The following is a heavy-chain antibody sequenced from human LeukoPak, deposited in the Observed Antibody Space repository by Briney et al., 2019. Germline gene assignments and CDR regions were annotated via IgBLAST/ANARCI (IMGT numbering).Heavy chain of an antibody. CDR3: ARGRPYSYGTYHYYMDV. D-gene: IGHD5-18*01. V-gene: IGHV1-2*02. CDR1: GYTFTGYY. J-gene: IGHJ6*03. Sequence: ASVKVSCKASGYTFTGYYMHWVRQAPGQGLEWMGWINPNSGGTNYAQKFQGRVTMTRDTSISTAYMELSRLRSDDTAVYYCARGRPYSYGTYHYYMDVWGKGTTVTVSS. CDR2: INPNSGGT.